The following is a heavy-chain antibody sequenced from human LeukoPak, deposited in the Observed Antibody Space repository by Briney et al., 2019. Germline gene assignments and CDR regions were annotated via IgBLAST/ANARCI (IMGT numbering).Heavy chain of an antibody. CDR2: ISSSSSYI. D-gene: IGHD3-9*01. CDR3: ARPFLTGYSRGAFDI. Sequence: PGGSLRLSCAASGFTFSSYSMNWVRQAPGKGLEWVSSISSSSSYIYYADSVKGRFTISRDNAKNSLYLQMNSLRAEDTAVYYCARPFLTGYSRGAFDIWGQGTMVTVSS. J-gene: IGHJ3*02. CDR1: GFTFSSYS. V-gene: IGHV3-21*01.